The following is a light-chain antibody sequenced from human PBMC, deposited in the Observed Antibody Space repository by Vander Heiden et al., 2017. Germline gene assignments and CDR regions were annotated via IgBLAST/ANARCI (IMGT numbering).Light chain of an antibody. CDR1: ALPKQH. V-gene: IGLV3-25*03. Sequence: SSDLTQPPSVSVPPGQPARITRAGDALPKQHADWYQQKPGQAPRLVINKDTERPSGIPERFSGSSSGTTVTLTIGGVQAEDEADYYCQSTDISGASVLFGGGTKLTVL. CDR3: QSTDISGASVL. J-gene: IGLJ2*01. CDR2: KDT.